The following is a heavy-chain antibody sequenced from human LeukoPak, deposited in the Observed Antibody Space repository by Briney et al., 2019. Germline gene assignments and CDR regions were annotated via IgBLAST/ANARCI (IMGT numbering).Heavy chain of an antibody. D-gene: IGHD1-1*01. Sequence: GGSLRLSCAASRLSISDNYMSWVRQAPGKGLEWVSIIHSGGNIYYADSVKGRITISRDNSKNTLYLQMNSLRDEDTGVYYCARDRGYAMDVWGQGTTVTVSS. J-gene: IGHJ6*02. V-gene: IGHV3-53*01. CDR1: RLSISDNY. CDR3: ARDRGYAMDV. CDR2: IHSGGNI.